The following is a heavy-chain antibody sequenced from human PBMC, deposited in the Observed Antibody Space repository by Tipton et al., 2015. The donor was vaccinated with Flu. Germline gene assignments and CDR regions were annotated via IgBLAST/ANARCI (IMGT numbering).Heavy chain of an antibody. CDR3: ARSCGGDRGEDHDAFDI. J-gene: IGHJ3*02. CDR1: GGSISSGGYY. CDR2: IYYSGST. V-gene: IGHV4-31*03. Sequence: TLSLTCTVSGGSISSGGYYWSWIRQHPGKGLEWIGYIYYSGSTYYNPSLKSRVTISVDTSKNQFSLKLSSVTAADTAAYYCARSCGGDRGEDHDAFDIWGPGTLVTVSS. D-gene: IGHD2-21*02.